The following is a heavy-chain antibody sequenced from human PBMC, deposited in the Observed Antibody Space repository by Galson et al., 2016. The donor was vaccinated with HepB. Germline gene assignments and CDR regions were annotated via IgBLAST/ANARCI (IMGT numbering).Heavy chain of an antibody. CDR1: GFTFSNYA. V-gene: IGHV3-23*01. CDR2: IIENGGDT. Sequence: SLRLSCAASGFTFSNYAMSWVRQAPGKGLEWVSGIIENGGDTYYADYVKGRLTISRDNSNNTLYLQMNSLSDEDTAVYYCAKDYRYGDSCCHFDSWGQGTLLTVSS. CDR3: AKDYRYGDSCCHFDS. D-gene: IGHD2-15*01. J-gene: IGHJ4*02.